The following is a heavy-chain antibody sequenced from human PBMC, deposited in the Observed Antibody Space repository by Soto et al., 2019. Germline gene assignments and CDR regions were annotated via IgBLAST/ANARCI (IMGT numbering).Heavy chain of an antibody. Sequence: QVQLAQSGAEVKKPGASVKVSCKVSGYRLSELSMHWVRQAPGKGLEWMAGFGPDDGYVNYAQKFKGRATMTDDTSTDTTYMELNSLISEDTAVYYCTTVGTLQSATFDSWGQGTVVTVSP. CDR3: TTVGTLQSATFDS. D-gene: IGHD7-27*01. CDR2: FGPDDGYV. CDR1: GYRLSELS. V-gene: IGHV1-24*01. J-gene: IGHJ4*02.